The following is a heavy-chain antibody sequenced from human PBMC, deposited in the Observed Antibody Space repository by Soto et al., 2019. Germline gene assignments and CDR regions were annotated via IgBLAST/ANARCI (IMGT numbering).Heavy chain of an antibody. J-gene: IGHJ4*02. CDR3: ARARRSSAPRVDFDY. Sequence: GGSLRLSCAASGFTFSSYSMNWVRQAPGKGLEWVSSISSSSSYIYYADSVKGRFTISRDNAKNSLYLQMNSLRAEDTAVYYCARARRSSAPRVDFDYWGQGTLVTVSS. V-gene: IGHV3-21*01. CDR2: ISSSSSYI. CDR1: GFTFSSYS.